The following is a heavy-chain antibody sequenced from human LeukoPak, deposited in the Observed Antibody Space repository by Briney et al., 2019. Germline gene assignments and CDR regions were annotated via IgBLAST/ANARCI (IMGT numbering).Heavy chain of an antibody. J-gene: IGHJ5*02. CDR3: VXXGXGVAISVNYWFAP. D-gene: IGHD3-10*01. CDR2: XXXXNGNX. V-gene: IGHV1-8*01. Sequence: ASVKVSCKATGFTFTNXXINWVRQASGQGXXXXXXXXXXNGNXGXAXKXXXXXXXXXXXSISTAYMELRSLTSEDTAVYYCVXXGXGVAISVNYWFAPWGQGTLVTVSS. CDR1: GFTFTNXX.